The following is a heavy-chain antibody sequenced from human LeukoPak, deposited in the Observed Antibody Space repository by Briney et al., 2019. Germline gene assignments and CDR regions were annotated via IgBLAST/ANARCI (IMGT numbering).Heavy chain of an antibody. Sequence: GGSLRLSCAASELMFSSYAMSWVRQAPGKGLEWVSGISDDSGSTYYADSVRGRFTISRDNSKNTLYLQMNSLRAEDTAVYYCARDCSSTSCYSGGWGQGTLVTVSS. D-gene: IGHD2-2*01. J-gene: IGHJ4*02. CDR3: ARDCSSTSCYSGG. V-gene: IGHV3-23*01. CDR1: ELMFSSYA. CDR2: ISDDSGST.